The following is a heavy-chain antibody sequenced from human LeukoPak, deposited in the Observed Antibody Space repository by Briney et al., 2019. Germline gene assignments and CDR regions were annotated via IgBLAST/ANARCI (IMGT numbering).Heavy chain of an antibody. Sequence: GGSLRLSCAASGFTFSTYDMHWVRQAAGKGLEWVALTSYDGSNKYYADPVKGRFTISRDNSKNTLYLQMNSLRAEDTAVYYCANLNYYDSSGSYGMDVWGQGTTVTVSS. CDR1: GFTFSTYD. V-gene: IGHV3-30*18. CDR3: ANLNYYDSSGSYGMDV. J-gene: IGHJ6*02. D-gene: IGHD3-22*01. CDR2: TSYDGSNK.